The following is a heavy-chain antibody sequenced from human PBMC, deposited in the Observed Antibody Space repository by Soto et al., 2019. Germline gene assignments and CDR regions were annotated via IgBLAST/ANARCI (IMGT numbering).Heavy chain of an antibody. J-gene: IGHJ6*02. V-gene: IGHV3-30*18. CDR2: ISYDGSNK. CDR3: AKGYCSGGSCYHYYYYGMDV. D-gene: IGHD2-15*01. Sequence: GGSLRLSCAASGFTFSSYGMHWVRQAPGKGLEWVAVISYDGSNKYYADSVKGRFTISRDNSKNTLYLQMNSLRAEDTAVYYWAKGYCSGGSCYHYYYYGMDVWGQGTTVTVSS. CDR1: GFTFSSYG.